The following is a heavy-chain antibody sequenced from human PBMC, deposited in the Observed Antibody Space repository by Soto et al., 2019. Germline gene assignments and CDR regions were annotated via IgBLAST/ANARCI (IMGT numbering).Heavy chain of an antibody. CDR2: IIPIAAIA. CDR3: ARGSTIVRGAPSWFDP. J-gene: IGHJ5*02. V-gene: IGHV1-69*02. D-gene: IGHD3-10*01. CDR1: GGTFSRYT. Sequence: GPSVKVSCKASGGTFSRYTSNWVRQAPGQGLEWMGRIIPIAAIANYTQKFQGRVTITVDKSSTTAYMELSSLRSDDTAVYYRARGSTIVRGAPSWFDPWGQGTLVTVSS.